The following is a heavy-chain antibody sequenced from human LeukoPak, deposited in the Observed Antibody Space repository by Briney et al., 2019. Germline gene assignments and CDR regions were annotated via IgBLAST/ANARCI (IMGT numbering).Heavy chain of an antibody. Sequence: GGSLRLSCAASGFTFSRYAMSWVRQAPGKGLEWVANIKQDGSEKYYVDSVKGRFTISRDNAKNSLYLQMNSLRAEDTAVYYCARKVGSFDYWGQGTLVTVSS. V-gene: IGHV3-7*01. CDR2: IKQDGSEK. D-gene: IGHD1-26*01. CDR1: GFTFSRYA. J-gene: IGHJ4*02. CDR3: ARKVGSFDY.